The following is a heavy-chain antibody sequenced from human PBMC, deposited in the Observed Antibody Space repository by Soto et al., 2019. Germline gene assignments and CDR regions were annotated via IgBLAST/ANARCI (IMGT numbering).Heavy chain of an antibody. D-gene: IGHD2-15*01. CDR3: ARDKGGRDWFDP. CDR1: GGSISSGGYY. Sequence: SETLSLTCTVSGGSISSGGYYWSWIRQHPGKGLEWIGYIYYSGSTYYNPSLKSRVTISVDTSKNQFSPKLSSVTAADTAVYYCARDKGGRDWFDPWGQGTLVTVSS. V-gene: IGHV4-31*03. CDR2: IYYSGST. J-gene: IGHJ5*02.